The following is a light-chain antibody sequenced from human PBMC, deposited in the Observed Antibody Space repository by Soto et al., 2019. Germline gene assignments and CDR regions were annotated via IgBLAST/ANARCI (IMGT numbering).Light chain of an antibody. CDR1: SSDVGGYKY. Sequence: QSVLTQPAPVSGSHGQSITISCTGTSSDVGGYKYVSWYQQHPGKVPKLMIYEVSNRPSGVSNRFSGSKSGNTASLSISGLQAEDEAEYYCSSYTRSTTLNVLFGGGTK. CDR3: SSYTRSTTLNVL. J-gene: IGLJ2*01. V-gene: IGLV2-14*01. CDR2: EVS.